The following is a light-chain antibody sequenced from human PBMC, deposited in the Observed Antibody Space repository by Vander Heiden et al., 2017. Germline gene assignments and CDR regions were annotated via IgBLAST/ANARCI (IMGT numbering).Light chain of an antibody. V-gene: IGKV4-1*01. CDR3: QQYYDISPYT. CDR1: QIVFSSVNNKNN. CDR2: WAS. J-gene: IGKJ2*01. Sequence: DIVLTQSPDSLAVSLGERATINCKSSQIVFSSVNNKNNLAWYQQKPGQSPQLLLYWASTRESGVPDRFSGSGSRTDFTLTISSLQAEDVVVYYCQQYYDISPYTFGQGTKLEIK.